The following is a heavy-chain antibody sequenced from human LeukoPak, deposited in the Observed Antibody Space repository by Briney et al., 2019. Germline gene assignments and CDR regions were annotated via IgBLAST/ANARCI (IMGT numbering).Heavy chain of an antibody. Sequence: SETLSLTCTVSDDSISSGGYYGGWIRQPPGKGLEWIGNIYYSGNTYYNPSLKSRVTISVDMSKNQFSLRLSSVTAADTAVYYCARQTGSGLFILPGGQGTLVTVSS. J-gene: IGHJ4*02. CDR3: ARQTGSGLFILP. V-gene: IGHV4-39*07. CDR1: DDSISSGGYY. D-gene: IGHD3/OR15-3a*01. CDR2: IYYSGNT.